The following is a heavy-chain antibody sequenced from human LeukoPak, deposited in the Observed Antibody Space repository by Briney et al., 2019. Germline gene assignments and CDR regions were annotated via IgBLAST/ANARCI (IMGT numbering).Heavy chain of an antibody. CDR3: VIFFKVWGGFSPRVLT. CDR2: ISSNGGST. D-gene: IGHD3-16*01. Sequence: GGSLRLSCSASGFTFSSYAMHWVRQAPGKGLEYVSAISSNGGSTYYADSVKGRFTISRDNSKNTLYLQMSSLRAEDTAVYYCVIFFKVWGGFSPRVLTGGQETLVTVSS. J-gene: IGHJ4*02. CDR1: GFTFSSYA. V-gene: IGHV3-64D*06.